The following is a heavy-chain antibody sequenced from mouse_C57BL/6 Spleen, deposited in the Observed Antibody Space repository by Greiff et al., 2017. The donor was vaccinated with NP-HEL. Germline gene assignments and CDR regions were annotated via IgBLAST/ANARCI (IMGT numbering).Heavy chain of an antibody. CDR1: GSTFSSFW. CDR3: ARGSYSGGYAMDY. CDR2: IDPSDSYT. Sequence: QVQLQQPGAELVMPGDSVKLSCKASGSTFSSFWMHWVKQRPGPGLEWIGEIDPSDSYTNSNQKFKGKTILTVEKSSSTAYMQLSSLTSEDSAVYYCARGSYSGGYAMDYWGQGTSGSVSS. J-gene: IGHJ4*01. V-gene: IGHV1-69*01. D-gene: IGHD2-12*01.